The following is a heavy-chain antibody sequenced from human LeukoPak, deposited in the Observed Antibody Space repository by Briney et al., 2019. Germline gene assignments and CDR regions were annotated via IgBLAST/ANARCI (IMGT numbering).Heavy chain of an antibody. D-gene: IGHD1-26*01. CDR3: ARHNGVGATYYYGVDV. Sequence: SETLSLTCTVSGGSISSSSHYWGWIREPPGKGLEWIGSIYYSGSTYYNPSLQSRVTISVDTSKNQFSLKVSSVTAADTALYYCARHNGVGATYYYGVDVWGQGTTVTVSS. CDR2: IYYSGST. CDR1: GGSISSSSHY. J-gene: IGHJ6*02. V-gene: IGHV4-39*01.